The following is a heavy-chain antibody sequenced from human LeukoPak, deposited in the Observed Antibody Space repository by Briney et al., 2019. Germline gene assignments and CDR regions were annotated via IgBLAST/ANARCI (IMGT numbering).Heavy chain of an antibody. CDR3: AKVGNQWGEYDH. CDR2: ISCNRI. V-gene: IGHV3-9*01. CDR1: GFTFYDYA. D-gene: IGHD3-10*01. Sequence: PGGSLRLSCAASGFTFYDYAMHWVRHAPGRGLEWVSGISCNRIDYADSVTGRFTISRDNAKNSLYLQMNGLTTEDTALYYCAKVGNQWGEYDHWGQGTLVTVSS. J-gene: IGHJ4*02.